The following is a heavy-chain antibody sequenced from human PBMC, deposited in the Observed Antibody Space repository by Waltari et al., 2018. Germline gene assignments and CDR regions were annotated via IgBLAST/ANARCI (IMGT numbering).Heavy chain of an antibody. CDR3: ATPFYNWDDPLHS. J-gene: IGHJ4*02. CDR2: ITVGDDT. V-gene: IGHV3-23*01. D-gene: IGHD1-20*01. Sequence: EVQVLESGGDLVKPGGSLRRSCAASGVTFSNYAINWVRLAPGTGLQWVSAITVGDDTYYADSVKGRFTISRDTSKDTVYLQMNGLRADDTAVYYCATPFYNWDDPLHSWGPGTLVTVSS. CDR1: GVTFSNYA.